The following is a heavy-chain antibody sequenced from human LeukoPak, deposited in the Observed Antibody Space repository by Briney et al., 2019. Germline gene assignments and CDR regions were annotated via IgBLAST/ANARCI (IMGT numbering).Heavy chain of an antibody. J-gene: IGHJ4*02. CDR1: GFTFSSYS. CDR3: AGDGSRIFGVFITHFDY. D-gene: IGHD3-3*01. CDR2: ISSSSSYI. V-gene: IGHV3-21*01. Sequence: GGSLRLSCAASGFTFSSYSMNWVRQAPGKGLEWVSSISSSSSYIYYADSVKGRFTISRDNSKNTLYLQMNSLTAEDTAIYYCAGDGSRIFGVFITHFDYWGQGTLVTASS.